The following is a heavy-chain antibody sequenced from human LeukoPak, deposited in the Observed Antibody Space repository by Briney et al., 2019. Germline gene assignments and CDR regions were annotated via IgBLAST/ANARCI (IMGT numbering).Heavy chain of an antibody. Sequence: PSETLSLTCTVSGGSISSYYWSWIRQPPGKGLEWIGYIYYSGSTNYNPSLKSRVTISVDTSKNQFSLKLSSVTAADTAVYYCARVAYDGNFGPPDYWGQGTLVTVSS. D-gene: IGHD4-23*01. V-gene: IGHV4-59*08. CDR3: ARVAYDGNFGPPDY. CDR2: IYYSGST. J-gene: IGHJ4*02. CDR1: GGSISSYY.